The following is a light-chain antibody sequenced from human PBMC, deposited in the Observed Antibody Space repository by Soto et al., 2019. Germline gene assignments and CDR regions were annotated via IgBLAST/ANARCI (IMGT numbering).Light chain of an antibody. V-gene: IGKV3-20*01. Sequence: EILLTQSPGTLSLSPGETXTLSCRASQSVTSTYLAWYQQRPGQSPRLIIYGGSTRATGFPDRFSGGGSGTDFTLTISRLEPEDSAVYYCHCQQFDSSRIYSFGQGTKLEI. CDR1: QSVTSTY. CDR3: QQFDSSRIYS. CDR2: GGS. J-gene: IGKJ2*03.